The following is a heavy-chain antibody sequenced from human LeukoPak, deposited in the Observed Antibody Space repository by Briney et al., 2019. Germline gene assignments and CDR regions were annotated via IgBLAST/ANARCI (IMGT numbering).Heavy chain of an antibody. Sequence: SVKVSCKASGGTFSSYAISWVRQAPGQGLEWMGRIIPILGIANYAQKFPGRVTITADKSTSTAYMELSSLRSEDTAVYYCARGPSVYWFDPWGQGTLVTVSS. J-gene: IGHJ5*02. CDR3: ARGPSVYWFDP. CDR1: GGTFSSYA. CDR2: IIPILGIA. D-gene: IGHD1-20*01. V-gene: IGHV1-69*04.